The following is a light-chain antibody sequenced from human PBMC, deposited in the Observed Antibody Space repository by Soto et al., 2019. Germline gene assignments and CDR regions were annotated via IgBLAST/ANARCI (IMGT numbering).Light chain of an antibody. CDR2: EVS. V-gene: IGKV2D-29*01. Sequence: DIVMTQTPLSLSVTPGQPASISCKSSQSLLHSDGNTYLFWYVQKPGQPPQLLIYEVSNRFSGVPDWFSGNGSGTDFTLKISRVEVEEVGGYYYIQSKQLPKTFGPGTKVDI. CDR3: IQSKQLPKT. CDR1: QSLLHSDGNTY. J-gene: IGKJ3*01.